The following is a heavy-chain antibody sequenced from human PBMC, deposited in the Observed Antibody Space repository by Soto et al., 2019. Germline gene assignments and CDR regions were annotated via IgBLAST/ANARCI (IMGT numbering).Heavy chain of an antibody. CDR3: VKQGKMGVEGFDF. Sequence: DVQLLESGGGLVQPGGSLRLSCETSGFTFSDHAMHWVRQAPGEGLEWVSGIRGDFVTTPYADSVKGRFTISRDNSQNTLYLHMNSLRAVDTARYYCVKQGKMGVEGFDFWGQGTLVTVSS. CDR1: GFTFSDHA. V-gene: IGHV3-23*01. J-gene: IGHJ4*02. CDR2: IRGDFVTT. D-gene: IGHD1-26*01.